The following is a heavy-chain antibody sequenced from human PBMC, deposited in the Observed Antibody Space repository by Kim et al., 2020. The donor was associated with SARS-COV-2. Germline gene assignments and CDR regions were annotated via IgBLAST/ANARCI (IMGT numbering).Heavy chain of an antibody. CDR1: GYTFTSYG. CDR2: ISAYNGNT. Sequence: ASVKVSCKASGYTFTSYGISWVRQAPGQGLEWMGWISAYNGNTNYAQKLQGRVTMTTDTSTSTAYMELRSLRSDDTAVYYCARDFQQWLVLIPSWFDPWGQGTLVTVSS. CDR3: ARDFQQWLVLIPSWFDP. J-gene: IGHJ5*02. V-gene: IGHV1-18*01. D-gene: IGHD6-19*01.